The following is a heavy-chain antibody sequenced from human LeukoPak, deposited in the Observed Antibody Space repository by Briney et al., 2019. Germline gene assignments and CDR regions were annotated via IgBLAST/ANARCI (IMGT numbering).Heavy chain of an antibody. D-gene: IGHD2-2*01. V-gene: IGHV3-21*01. J-gene: IGHJ4*02. CDR2: ISSSSSYI. CDR3: ARDGIVVVPAAIDY. CDR1: GFTFSTYS. Sequence: GGSLRLSCAASGFTFSTYSMNWVRQAPGKGLEWVSSISSSSSYIYYADSVKGRFTISRDNAKNSLYLQMNSLRAEDTAVYYCARDGIVVVPAAIDYWGRGTLVTVSS.